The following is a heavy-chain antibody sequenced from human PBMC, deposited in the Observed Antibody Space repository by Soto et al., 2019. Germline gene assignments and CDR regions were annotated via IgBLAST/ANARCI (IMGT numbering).Heavy chain of an antibody. J-gene: IGHJ6*03. CDR3: ARAPAAIGYYYYYMDV. Sequence: ASVKVSCKASGYTFTSYYMHWVRQAPGQGLEWMGIINPSSGSTSYAQKFQGRVTMTRDTSTSTVYMELSSMRSEDTAVYYCARAPAAIGYYYYYMDVWGKGTTVTVSS. CDR2: INPSSGST. D-gene: IGHD2-2*01. CDR1: GYTFTSYY. V-gene: IGHV1-46*03.